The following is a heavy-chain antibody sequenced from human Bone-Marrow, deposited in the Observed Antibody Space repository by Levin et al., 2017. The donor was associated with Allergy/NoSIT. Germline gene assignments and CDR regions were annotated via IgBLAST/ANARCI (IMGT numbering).Heavy chain of an antibody. Sequence: KISCKASGGTFKNYAITWVRQAPGQGPEWVGGVVPMFRTTKYGQKFQGRVTITADDSTTTAYMELSSLTSEDAPVYFCATEAPYPGFDWGDAWGPGTLVIVSS. V-gene: IGHV1-69*01. D-gene: IGHD7-27*01. CDR1: GGTFKNYA. CDR2: VVPMFRTT. J-gene: IGHJ5*02. CDR3: ATEAPYPGFDWGDA.